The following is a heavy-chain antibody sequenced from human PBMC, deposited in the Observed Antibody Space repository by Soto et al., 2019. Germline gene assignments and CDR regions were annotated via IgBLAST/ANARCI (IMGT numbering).Heavy chain of an antibody. CDR3: ARDQAGINFWSGYYLGYYYYGMDV. D-gene: IGHD3-3*01. CDR2: INPNSGGT. Sequence: QVQLVQSGAEVKKPGASVKVSCKASGYTFTGYYMHWVRQAPGQGLEWMGWINPNSGGTNYAQKFQGWVSVSRETSISTGYMELSRLRSDDTAVYYCARDQAGINFWSGYYLGYYYYGMDVWGQGTTVTVSS. CDR1: GYTFTGYY. V-gene: IGHV1-2*04. J-gene: IGHJ6*02.